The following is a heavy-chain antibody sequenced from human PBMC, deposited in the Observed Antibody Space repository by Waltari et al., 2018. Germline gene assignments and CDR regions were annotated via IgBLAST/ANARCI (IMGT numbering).Heavy chain of an antibody. J-gene: IGHJ4*02. D-gene: IGHD4-17*01. V-gene: IGHV4-38-2*01. Sequence: QVQLQESGPGLVRPSKTLSLTCAVSGYSISSGYYWGWFRQPPGKGLEWIGSIYHSGSTYYNPSLKSRVTISVDTSKNQFSLKLSSVTAADTAVYYCARSTGPRYYFDYWGQGTLVTVSS. CDR2: IYHSGST. CDR3: ARSTGPRYYFDY. CDR1: GYSISSGYY.